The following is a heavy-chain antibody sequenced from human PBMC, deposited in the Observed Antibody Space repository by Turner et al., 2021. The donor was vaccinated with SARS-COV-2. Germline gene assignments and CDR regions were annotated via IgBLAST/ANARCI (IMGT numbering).Heavy chain of an antibody. D-gene: IGHD4-17*01. CDR3: ARKNYGADRDY. V-gene: IGHV3-53*04. J-gene: IGHJ4*02. CDR1: GFTVSNNY. CDR2: IYSGGNT. Sequence: EGQLVESGGGLVQPGGSLRLSCAVSGFTVSNNYMSWVRQAPGKGLEWVSVIYSGGNTFYADSVKGRFTISRDSSKNTLDLQMNSLRPEDTAVYYCARKNYGADRDYWGQGTLVTVSS.